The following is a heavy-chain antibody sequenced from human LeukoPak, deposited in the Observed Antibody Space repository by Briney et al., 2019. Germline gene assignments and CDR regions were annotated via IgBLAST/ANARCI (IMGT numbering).Heavy chain of an antibody. D-gene: IGHD6-6*01. CDR2: IYSRGNT. CDR1: GVSISSGSNY. J-gene: IGHJ4*02. Sequence: PSGTLSLTCSVSGVSISSGSNYWGWIRQPPGKTLEWIGSIYSRGNTYYNPSLKSRVTISVDKSDNQLSLRLNSVTAADTAVYYCARDVGARLPGYWGQGTLVTVSS. V-gene: IGHV4-39*07. CDR3: ARDVGARLPGY.